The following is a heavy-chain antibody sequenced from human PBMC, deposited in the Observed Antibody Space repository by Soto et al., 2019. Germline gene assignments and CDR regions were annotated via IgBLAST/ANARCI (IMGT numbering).Heavy chain of an antibody. CDR3: ARELSTVPKYGMDV. Sequence: SETLSLTCTVSGGSVSTYYWSWVRQPPGKGLEWIGYIYYSGSINYQPSLKSRVTISVDTSKNQLSLKLSSVTAADTAVYYCARELSTVPKYGMDVCAQGTTVTVS. CDR2: IYYSGSI. J-gene: IGHJ6*02. D-gene: IGHD4-17*01. V-gene: IGHV4-59*02. CDR1: GGSVSTYY.